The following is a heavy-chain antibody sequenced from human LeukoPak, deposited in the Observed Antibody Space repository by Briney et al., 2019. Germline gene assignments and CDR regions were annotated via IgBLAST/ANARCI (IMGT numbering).Heavy chain of an antibody. CDR2: IYPGDSDA. V-gene: IGHV5-51*01. Sequence: GESLKISCKGSGYSFTNYWIGWVRQMPGKGLKWMGIIYPGDSDARYSPSFQGQVTISADKSISTAYLQWSSLKASDTAMYYCASGGTYSYGYRDPFDYWGQGTLVTVSS. D-gene: IGHD5-18*01. CDR3: ASGGTYSYGYRDPFDY. CDR1: GYSFTNYW. J-gene: IGHJ4*02.